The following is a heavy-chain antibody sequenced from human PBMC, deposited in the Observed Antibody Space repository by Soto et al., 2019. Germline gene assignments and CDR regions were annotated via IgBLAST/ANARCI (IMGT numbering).Heavy chain of an antibody. CDR3: ATANNTSPFDY. D-gene: IGHD1-26*01. V-gene: IGHV1-58*01. CDR1: GFTFADSA. Sequence: GASVKVSCKASGFTFADSAVQWVRQARGQSLEWIGRIIVDSGNTKSAEKFTERVSMSWDMSTSTAFMELRSLSSDDTAVFYCATANNTSPFDYWGLGTLVTVSS. CDR2: IIVDSGNT. J-gene: IGHJ4*02.